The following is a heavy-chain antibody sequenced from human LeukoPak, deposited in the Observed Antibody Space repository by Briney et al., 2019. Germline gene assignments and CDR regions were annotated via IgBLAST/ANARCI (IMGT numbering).Heavy chain of an antibody. CDR2: IYDRGPA. J-gene: IGHJ5*02. Sequence: SQALSLTCTVSGYAIISGGFSWNWIRQPPGKGLEWIGCIYDRGPAHYNPSLKSRFTISVDRPKNQFFLNVTSLTAADTAVYYCARSRQASGLFSSWGQGALVVVSS. D-gene: IGHD3-10*01. CDR1: GYAIISGGFS. V-gene: IGHV4-30-2*01. CDR3: ARSRQASGLFSS.